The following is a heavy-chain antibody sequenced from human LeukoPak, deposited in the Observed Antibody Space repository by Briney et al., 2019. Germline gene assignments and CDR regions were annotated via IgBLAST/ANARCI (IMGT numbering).Heavy chain of an antibody. J-gene: IGHJ5*02. CDR3: ARSLRTESARWCGP. CDR2: MYYSGVTN. V-gene: IGHV4-31*03. Sequence: SETLSLTCTVSGASISSGGYYWSWIRQLPGKGLEWIGYMYYSGVTNYYNPSLKSRVTISVDTSKNQFSLDLTSVTAADTAVYYCARSLRTESARWCGPWGQGTLVTVSS. D-gene: IGHD1-14*01. CDR1: GASISSGGYY.